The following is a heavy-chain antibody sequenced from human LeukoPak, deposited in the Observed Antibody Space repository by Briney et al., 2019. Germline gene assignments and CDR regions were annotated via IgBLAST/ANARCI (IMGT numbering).Heavy chain of an antibody. CDR1: GGSISSYY. J-gene: IGHJ4*02. CDR3: ARVPHYYFGYGYFDN. Sequence: SETLSLTCTVSGGSISSYYWSWIRQPPGKGLEWIGSIYYSGSTYYNPSLKSRVAISIDTSKKQFSLTLTSMTAADTAVYYCARVPHYYFGYGYFDNWGQGTRVTVSS. CDR2: IYYSGST. V-gene: IGHV4-59*12. D-gene: IGHD3/OR15-3a*01.